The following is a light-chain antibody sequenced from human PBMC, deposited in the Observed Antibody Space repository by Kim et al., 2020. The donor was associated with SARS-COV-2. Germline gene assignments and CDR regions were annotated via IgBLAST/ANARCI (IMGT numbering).Light chain of an antibody. V-gene: IGLV1-44*01. CDR1: ASNIRSYP. CDR3: AAWDDSLYGRV. Sequence: GQRVTISCSGSASNIRSYPVSGYQQVPGTAPKLLIYGNDQRPSGVPDRFSGSKSGTSASLAISGLQSEDEADYFCAAWDDSLYGRVFGGGTKLTVL. CDR2: GND. J-gene: IGLJ3*02.